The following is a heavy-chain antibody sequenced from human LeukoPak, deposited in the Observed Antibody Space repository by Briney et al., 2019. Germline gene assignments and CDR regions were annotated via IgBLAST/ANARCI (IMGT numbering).Heavy chain of an antibody. CDR3: AREVQYSESYWMRNLDY. V-gene: IGHV1-2*06. J-gene: IGHJ4*02. CDR2: INPNSGGT. D-gene: IGHD1-26*01. CDR1: GYTFTGYY. Sequence: GASVKVSCKASGYTFTGYYMHWMRQAPGQGLEWMGRINPNSGGTNYAQKFQGRVTMTRDTSISTAYMELSRLRSDDTAVYYCAREVQYSESYWMRNLDYWGQGTLVTVSS.